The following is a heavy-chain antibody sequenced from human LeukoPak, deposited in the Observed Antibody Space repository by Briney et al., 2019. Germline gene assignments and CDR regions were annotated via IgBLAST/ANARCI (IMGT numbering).Heavy chain of an antibody. D-gene: IGHD3-10*01. V-gene: IGHV3-33*01. J-gene: IGHJ4*02. CDR3: ARAPGYFDY. CDR1: GFTFSSYG. Sequence: GGSLRLSCAASGFTFSSYGMHWVRPAPGKGLEWVAVIWYDGSNKYYADSVRGRFTISKDNSMNTLYLQINSLTDEDTAVYYCARAPGYFDYWGQGTLVTVSS. CDR2: IWYDGSNK.